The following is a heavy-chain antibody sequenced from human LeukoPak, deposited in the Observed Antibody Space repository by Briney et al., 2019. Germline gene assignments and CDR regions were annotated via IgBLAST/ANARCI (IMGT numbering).Heavy chain of an antibody. V-gene: IGHV4-59*01. D-gene: IGHD3-16*01. Sequence: SETLSLTWTVSGGSMSGNYCTWIRQPPGKGVEWIGYTSYSGSTNYNPSLKSRANISVDTSKSHFSLNLSSVTAADTAVYYCTRWPPCGGQTDSWGQGTLVIVST. J-gene: IGHJ4*02. CDR3: TRWPPCGGQTDS. CDR2: TSYSGST. CDR1: GGSMSGNY.